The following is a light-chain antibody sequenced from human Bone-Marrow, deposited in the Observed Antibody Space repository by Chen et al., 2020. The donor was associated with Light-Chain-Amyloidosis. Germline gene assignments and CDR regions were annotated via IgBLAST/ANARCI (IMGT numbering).Light chain of an antibody. CDR3: QSADSSGTYEVI. J-gene: IGLJ2*01. Sequence: SYELTHPPSVSVSPGQTASIPCSGDDLPTKYAYWYQQKPGQAPVLVIHRDTERPSGISERFSGSSSGTTATLTISGVQAEDEADYHCQSADSSGTYEVIFGGGTKLTVL. CDR1: DLPTKY. CDR2: RDT. V-gene: IGLV3-25*03.